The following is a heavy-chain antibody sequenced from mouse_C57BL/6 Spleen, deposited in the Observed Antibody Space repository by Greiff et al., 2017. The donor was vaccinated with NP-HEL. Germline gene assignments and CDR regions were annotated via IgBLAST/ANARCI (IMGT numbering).Heavy chain of an antibody. CDR1: GYTFTSYW. J-gene: IGHJ1*03. Sequence: QVQLQQSGAELVKPGASVKLSCKASGYTFTSYWMPWVNQRPGQGLEWLGYINPSSGYTKYIQPFKAKATLTADKSSSTAYMQLSSLTYEDSAVYYCARSRYGSSYGYFDVWGTGTTVTVSS. V-gene: IGHV1-7*01. CDR2: INPSSGYT. CDR3: ARSRYGSSYGYFDV. D-gene: IGHD1-1*01.